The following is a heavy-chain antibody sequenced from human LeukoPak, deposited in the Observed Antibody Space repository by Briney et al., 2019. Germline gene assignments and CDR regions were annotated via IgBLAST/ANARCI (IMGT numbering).Heavy chain of an antibody. Sequence: SVKVSCKASGGTFSSYAISWVRQAPGQGLEWMGGIIPIFGTANYAQKFQGRVTITADESTSTAYMELSSLRSEDTAVYYCARARYYYGSGSESPYYFDYWGQGTLVTVSS. V-gene: IGHV1-69*13. CDR3: ARARYYYGSGSESPYYFDY. J-gene: IGHJ4*02. D-gene: IGHD3-10*01. CDR1: GGTFSSYA. CDR2: IIPIFGTA.